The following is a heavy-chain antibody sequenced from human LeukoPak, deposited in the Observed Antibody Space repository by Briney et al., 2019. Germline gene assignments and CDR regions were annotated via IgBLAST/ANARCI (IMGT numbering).Heavy chain of an antibody. Sequence: GGSLRLSWAASGFTFSSYAMHWVRQAPGKGLEWVAVISYDGSNKYYADSVKGRFTISRDNSKNTLYLQMNNLRAEDTAVYYCALRVVGSAPFDYWGQGTLVTVSS. CDR2: ISYDGSNK. J-gene: IGHJ4*02. V-gene: IGHV3-30*04. CDR3: ALRVVGSAPFDY. D-gene: IGHD2-15*01. CDR1: GFTFSSYA.